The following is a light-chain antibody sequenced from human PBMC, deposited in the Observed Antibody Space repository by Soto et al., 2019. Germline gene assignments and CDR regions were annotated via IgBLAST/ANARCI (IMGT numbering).Light chain of an antibody. CDR2: GAS. CDR1: QNVSSSY. CDR3: QQYGSSPRT. J-gene: IGKJ1*01. V-gene: IGKV3-20*01. Sequence: EIVLTQSPGTLSLSPGERATLSCRASQNVSSSYLAWYQQKPGQAPRLLIYGASSRATGIPDRFSGSGSGTDFTLTISRLEPEDFAVYYCQQYGSSPRTFGQGTK.